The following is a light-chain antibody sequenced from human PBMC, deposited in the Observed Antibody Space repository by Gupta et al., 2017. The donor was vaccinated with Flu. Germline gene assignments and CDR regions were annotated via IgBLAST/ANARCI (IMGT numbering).Light chain of an antibody. CDR2: GTS. CDR1: QGVASSD. Sequence: EIVLTQSPSTLSLSPGEGATLSCRASQGVASSDLAWYQQRPGQAPRLLIYGTSSRATGIPDRFSGSGSGTDFTLTISRLGPEDFAVYYCQQYGTSPLTFGGGTKVEIK. V-gene: IGKV3-20*01. CDR3: QQYGTSPLT. J-gene: IGKJ4*01.